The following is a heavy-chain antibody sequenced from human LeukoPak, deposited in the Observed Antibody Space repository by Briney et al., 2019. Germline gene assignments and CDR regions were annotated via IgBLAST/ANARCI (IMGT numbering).Heavy chain of an antibody. CDR2: ISGSGGST. V-gene: IGHV3-23*01. Sequence: GGSLRLSCAASGFTFSSYAMSWVRQAPGKGLEWVSAISGSGGSTYYADSVKGRFTISRDNSKNTLYLQMNSLRAEDTAVYYCAKDQQQLVLHYHYYYGMDVWGKGTTVTVSS. CDR1: GFTFSSYA. J-gene: IGHJ6*04. D-gene: IGHD6-13*01. CDR3: AKDQQQLVLHYHYYYGMDV.